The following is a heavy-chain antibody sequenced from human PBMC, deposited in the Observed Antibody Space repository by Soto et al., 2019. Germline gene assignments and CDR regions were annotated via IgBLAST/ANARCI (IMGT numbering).Heavy chain of an antibody. CDR3: ARDRPSIAAAGTHNWFDP. D-gene: IGHD6-13*01. Sequence: QVQLVQSGAEVKKPGSSVKVSCKASGGTFSSYAISWVRQAPGQGLEWMGGIIPIFGTANYAQKFQGRVTITADESTSTAYMELSSLRSEDTAVYYCARDRPSIAAAGTHNWFDPWGQGTLVTVSS. CDR1: GGTFSSYA. CDR2: IIPIFGTA. J-gene: IGHJ5*02. V-gene: IGHV1-69*01.